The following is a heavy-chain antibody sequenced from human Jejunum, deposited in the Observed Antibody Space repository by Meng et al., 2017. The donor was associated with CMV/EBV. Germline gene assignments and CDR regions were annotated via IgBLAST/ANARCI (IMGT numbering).Heavy chain of an antibody. Sequence: SGFALSDYYLIWIRQAPGRGLECILYIGNGYSGSAIYYADSVKGRFTISRDNAENSLYLQMNSLRAEDTAVYYCARDWLNKAMDVWGQGTTVTVSS. D-gene: IGHD1/OR15-1a*01. CDR2: IGNGYSGSAI. J-gene: IGHJ6*02. CDR1: GFALSDYY. V-gene: IGHV3-11*01. CDR3: ARDWLNKAMDV.